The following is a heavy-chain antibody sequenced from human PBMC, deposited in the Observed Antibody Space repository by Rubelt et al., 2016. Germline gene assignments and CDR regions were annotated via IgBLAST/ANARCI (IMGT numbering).Heavy chain of an antibody. J-gene: IGHJ6*02. CDR2: INHSGST. D-gene: IGHD2-2*01. Sequence: VQLQQWGAGLLKPSETLSLTCAVYGGSFSGYYWSWIRQPPGKGLEWIGEINHSGSTNYNPSLKSRVTISVDTSKNQFSLKLSSVTAADTAVYYCAGIVVVPAAMWHYYYGMDVWGQGTTVTVSS. CDR3: AGIVVVPAAMWHYYYGMDV. V-gene: IGHV4-34*01. CDR1: GGSFSGYY.